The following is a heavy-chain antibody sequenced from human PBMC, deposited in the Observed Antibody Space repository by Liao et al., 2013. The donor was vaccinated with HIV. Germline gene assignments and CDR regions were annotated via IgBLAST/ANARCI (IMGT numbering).Heavy chain of an antibody. D-gene: IGHD3-10*01. J-gene: IGHJ4*02. CDR1: GGSISRGDYY. CDR2: IHFSGTTNVYSGST. V-gene: IGHV4-61*08. CDR3: ARGALFFGEPHLDY. Sequence: QVQLQESGPGLVTASQTLSLTCTVSGGSISRGDYYWSWIRQSPGKGLEWIGYIHFSGTTNVYSGSTNYNPSLKSRLTISLDTSNKKFSLNLTSMTAADTATYYCARGALFFGEPHLDYWGLGTLVIVSS.